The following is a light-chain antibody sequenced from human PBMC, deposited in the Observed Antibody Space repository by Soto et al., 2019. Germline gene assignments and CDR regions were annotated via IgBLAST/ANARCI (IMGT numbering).Light chain of an antibody. CDR3: QQSYSTPPWT. CDR2: DAS. Sequence: DIQMTQSPSSVSAPVGYRVTITCRLSQGISSWLAWYQQKPGKAPKLLISDASNLQSGVPSRFSGSGSGTDFTLTISSLQPEDFATYFCQQSYSTPPWTFGQGTKVDIK. CDR1: QGISSW. J-gene: IGKJ1*01. V-gene: IGKV1-12*01.